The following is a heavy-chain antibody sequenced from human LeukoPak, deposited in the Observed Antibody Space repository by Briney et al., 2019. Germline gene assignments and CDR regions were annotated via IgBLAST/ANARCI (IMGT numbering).Heavy chain of an antibody. CDR3: ARGSDYSSSSLPIDY. J-gene: IGHJ4*02. V-gene: IGHV1-8*03. CDR1: GYTFTSYD. Sequence: ASVKVSCKASGYTFTSYDINWVRQATGQGLEWMGWTNPNSGNTGYALKFQGRVTITRNTSISTAYMELSSLRSEDTAVYYCARGSDYSSSSLPIDYWGQGTLVTVSS. CDR2: TNPNSGNT. D-gene: IGHD6-6*01.